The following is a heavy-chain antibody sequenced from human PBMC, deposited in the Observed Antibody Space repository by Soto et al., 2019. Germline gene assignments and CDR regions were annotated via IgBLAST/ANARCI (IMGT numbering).Heavy chain of an antibody. V-gene: IGHV4-59*01. CDR1: GCSISSAS. J-gene: IGHJ6*02. D-gene: IGHD1-1*01. CDR3: ANATGTTSSYYYYYGMDV. Sequence: PSETLSLTCAVSGCSISSASWSWIRQPPGRGLEWIGYIYNNGRTDYNPSLKSRVTISVDMSKNHFSLQLSSVTAADTAVYYCANATGTTSSYYYYYGMDVWGQGTTVTVSS. CDR2: IYNNGRT.